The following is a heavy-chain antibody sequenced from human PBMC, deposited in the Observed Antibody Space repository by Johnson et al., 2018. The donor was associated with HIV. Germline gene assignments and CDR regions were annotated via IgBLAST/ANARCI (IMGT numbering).Heavy chain of an antibody. D-gene: IGHD6-13*01. CDR2: IYSGGST. J-gene: IGHJ3*02. Sequence: VQLVESGGGLVQPGGSLRLSCVASGFTFSRYAMNWVRQAPGKGLEWVSVIYSGGSTYHAASVKGRFIISRDNSKSTLYLQMNSLRAEDTAVYYCARVPSAAAGSRGGAFDIWGQGTMVTVSS. CDR3: ARVPSAAAGSRGGAFDI. V-gene: IGHV3-66*01. CDR1: GFTFSRYA.